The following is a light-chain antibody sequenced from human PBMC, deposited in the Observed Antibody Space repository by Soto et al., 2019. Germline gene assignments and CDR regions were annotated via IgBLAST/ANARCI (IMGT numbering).Light chain of an antibody. CDR3: GSYPRSSTLI. CDR2: DVS. V-gene: IGLV2-14*01. Sequence: QSALTQPASVSGSPGQSITISCVGTSGDIGDYNYVSWYQQHPGKVPKVIIYDVSNRPSGVSYRFSGTKSGNTASLTVSGFQADDDSDYYCGSYPRSSTLIFGTGTKLTVL. CDR1: SGDIGDYNY. J-gene: IGLJ1*01.